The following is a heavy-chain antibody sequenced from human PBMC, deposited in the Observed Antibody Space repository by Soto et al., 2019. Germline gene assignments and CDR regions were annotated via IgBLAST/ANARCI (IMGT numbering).Heavy chain of an antibody. D-gene: IGHD3-22*01. Sequence: QVQLVQSGAEVKKPGSSVKVSCKASGDTFSSDGISWVRQAPGQGLEWMGVIIPILGTTRYGQNFQDRVTSTADESARTADMERSRRRAEDTAVYYCARDRRVDSSGGYDLSGCDVWGQGTLVTVAS. J-gene: IGHJ3*01. V-gene: IGHV1-69*01. CDR2: IIPILGTT. CDR1: GDTFSSDG. CDR3: ARDRRVDSSGGYDLSGCDV.